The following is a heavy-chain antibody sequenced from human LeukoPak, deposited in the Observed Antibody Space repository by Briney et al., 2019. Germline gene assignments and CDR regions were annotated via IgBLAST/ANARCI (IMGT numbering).Heavy chain of an antibody. CDR3: ARARYGSEAMDV. J-gene: IGHJ6*03. Sequence: ASVKVSCKASGYIFTSCYMHWVRQARGQALEWMGIINPSGGTTSYAQKFQDRVTMSTDTSTSTAYMELRSLRSDDTAVYYCARARYGSEAMDVWGKGNTVTASS. D-gene: IGHD3-10*01. CDR2: INPSGGTT. V-gene: IGHV1-46*01. CDR1: GYIFTSCY.